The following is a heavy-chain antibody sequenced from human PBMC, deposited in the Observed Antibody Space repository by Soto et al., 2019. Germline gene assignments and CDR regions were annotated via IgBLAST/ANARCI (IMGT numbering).Heavy chain of an antibody. V-gene: IGHV1-69*01. J-gene: IGHJ6*04. Sequence: QVQLVQSGAEVKKPGSSVKVSCKASGGTFSSYAISWVRRAPGQGLEWMGGTIPIFGTANYAQKFQGRVTITADESTSTAYMELRSLRSEDTAVYYCARGVEPENYYYYGMDGWGKGTTVTFSS. CDR2: TIPIFGTA. CDR1: GGTFSSYA. CDR3: ARGVEPENYYYYGMDG. D-gene: IGHD3-10*01.